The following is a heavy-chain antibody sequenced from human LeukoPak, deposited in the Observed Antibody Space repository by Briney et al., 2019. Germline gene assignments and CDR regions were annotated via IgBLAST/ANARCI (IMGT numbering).Heavy chain of an antibody. CDR3: AKDRRGTLGPRSYNFDY. V-gene: IGHV3-23*01. D-gene: IGHD2-15*01. CDR1: GFTFSSYA. J-gene: IGHJ4*02. CDR2: ISGSGGST. Sequence: PGGSLRLSCAASGFTFSSYAMSWVRQAPGKGLEWVSAISGSGGSTYYADSVKGRFTISRDNSKNTLYLQMNSLRAEDTAVYYCAKDRRGTLGPRSYNFDYWGQGTLVTVSS.